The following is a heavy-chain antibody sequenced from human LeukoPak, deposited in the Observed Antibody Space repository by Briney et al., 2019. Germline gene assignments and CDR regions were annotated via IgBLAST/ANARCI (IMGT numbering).Heavy chain of an antibody. CDR3: AELVGETEAFDI. CDR2: IYSSGRS. J-gene: IGHJ3*02. D-gene: IGHD1-26*01. CDR1: GDSISSSS. V-gene: IGHV4-4*07. Sequence: SETLSLTCTVSGDSISSSSWSWIRQPAGKGLEWIGRIYSSGRSNYSPSLKSRVTMSVDTSKNHFSLKLSSVTAADTAVYYCAELVGETEAFDIWGQGTLVTVSS.